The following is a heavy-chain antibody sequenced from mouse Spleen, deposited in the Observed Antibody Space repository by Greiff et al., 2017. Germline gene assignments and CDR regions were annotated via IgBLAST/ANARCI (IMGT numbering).Heavy chain of an antibody. Sequence: QVQLQQPGAELVKPGASVKLSCKASGYTFTSYWMQWVKQRPGQGLEWIGEIDPSDSYTNYNQKFKGKATLTVDTSSSTAYMQLSSLTSEDSAVYYCARGQLGLRKAMDYWGQGTSVTVSS. V-gene: IGHV1-50*01. CDR3: ARGQLGLRKAMDY. CDR2: IDPSDSYT. D-gene: IGHD3-2*01. CDR1: GYTFTSYW. J-gene: IGHJ4*01.